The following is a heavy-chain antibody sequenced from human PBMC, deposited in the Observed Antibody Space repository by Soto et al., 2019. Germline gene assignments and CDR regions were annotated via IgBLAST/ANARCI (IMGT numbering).Heavy chain of an antibody. CDR1: GFTFSYYW. CDR2: IHSDGRST. J-gene: IGHJ3*01. CDR3: ARVDRGAFDL. Sequence: EVQLVESGGGLVRPGGSLRLSCAASGFTFSYYWMHWVRQAPGKGLVWVSRIHSDGRSTTYADFVKGRFIISRDNARNTVELQMNSVRVDDPAVYYCARVDRGAFDLWGQGTVVTVSS. V-gene: IGHV3-74*01. D-gene: IGHD1-26*01.